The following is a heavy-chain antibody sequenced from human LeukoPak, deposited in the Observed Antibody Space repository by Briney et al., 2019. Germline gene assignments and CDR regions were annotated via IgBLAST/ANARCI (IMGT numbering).Heavy chain of an antibody. J-gene: IGHJ4*02. D-gene: IGHD3-22*01. V-gene: IGHV3-23*01. CDR2: ISGSGGST. Sequence: GGSLRLSCAASGFMFSAHSMSWVRQAPGKGLEWVSAISGSGGSTYYADSVKGRFTISRDNSKNTLYLQMNSLRAEDTAVYYCARDSGGYDSNYYDSSGYHTGGHFDYWGQGTLVTVSS. CDR3: ARDSGGYDSNYYDSSGYHTGGHFDY. CDR1: GFMFSAHS.